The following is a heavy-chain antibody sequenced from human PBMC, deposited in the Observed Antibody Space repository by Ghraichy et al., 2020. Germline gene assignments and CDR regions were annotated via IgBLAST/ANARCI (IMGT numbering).Heavy chain of an antibody. D-gene: IGHD6-13*01. CDR1: GFTFSSYG. Sequence: LSLTCAASGFTFSSYGMHWVRQAPGKGLEWVAVIWYDGSNKYYADSVKGRFTISRDNSKNTLYLQMNSLRAEDTAVYYCARDVGPYSSSWMPGDYWGQGTLVTVSS. V-gene: IGHV3-33*01. CDR2: IWYDGSNK. CDR3: ARDVGPYSSSWMPGDY. J-gene: IGHJ4*02.